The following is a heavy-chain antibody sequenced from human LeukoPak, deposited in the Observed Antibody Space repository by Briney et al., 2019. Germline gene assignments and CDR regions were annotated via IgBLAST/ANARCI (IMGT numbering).Heavy chain of an antibody. CDR2: ISGSGGST. D-gene: IGHD3-10*02. CDR3: ARLPLGLYEEFLNFDY. Sequence: PGGSLRLSCAASGFTFSSYAMSWVRQAPGKGLEWVSAISGSGGSTYYADSVKGRFTISRDNSKNTLYLQMNSLRAEDTAVYYCARLPLGLYEEFLNFDYWGQGTLVTVSS. CDR1: GFTFSSYA. J-gene: IGHJ4*02. V-gene: IGHV3-23*01.